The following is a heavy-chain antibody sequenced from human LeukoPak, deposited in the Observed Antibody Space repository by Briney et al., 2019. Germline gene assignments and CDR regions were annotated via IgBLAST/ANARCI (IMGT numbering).Heavy chain of an antibody. Sequence: SETLSLTCTVSGYSISSGYYWGWIRQPPGKGLEWIGSIYHSGSTYYNPSLKSRVTISVDTSKNQFSLKLSSVTAADTAVYYCARGDSSGYYHAFDIWGQGTMVTVSS. CDR2: IYHSGST. V-gene: IGHV4-38-2*02. D-gene: IGHD3-22*01. CDR1: GYSISSGYY. J-gene: IGHJ3*02. CDR3: ARGDSSGYYHAFDI.